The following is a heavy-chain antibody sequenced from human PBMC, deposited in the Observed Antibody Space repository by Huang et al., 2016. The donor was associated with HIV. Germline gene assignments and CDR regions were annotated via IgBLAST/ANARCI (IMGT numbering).Heavy chain of an antibody. Sequence: QVQLVQSGAEVKKPGASVKVSCKASGYTFTSYAMHWVRQAPGQRLEWMGWINVGNGNTKYTQKVQGRVTITRDTCASTADMELSSLRSEDTAVYYCARFRGDYWGQGTLVTVSS. J-gene: IGHJ4*02. V-gene: IGHV1-3*01. CDR2: INVGNGNT. D-gene: IGHD3-10*01. CDR3: ARFRGDY. CDR1: GYTFTSYA.